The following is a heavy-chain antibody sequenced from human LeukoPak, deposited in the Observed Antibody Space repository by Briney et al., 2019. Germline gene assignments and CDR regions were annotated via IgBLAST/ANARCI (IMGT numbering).Heavy chain of an antibody. CDR3: ARAPLLFFDY. V-gene: IGHV4-59*12. J-gene: IGHJ4*02. Sequence: SETLSLTCTVSGGSISSYYWSWIRQPPGKGLEWIGYIYYSGSTNYNPSLKSRVTISVDTSKNQFSLKLSSVTAADTAVYYCARAPLLFFDYWGQGTLVTVSS. CDR2: IYYSGST. CDR1: GGSISSYY.